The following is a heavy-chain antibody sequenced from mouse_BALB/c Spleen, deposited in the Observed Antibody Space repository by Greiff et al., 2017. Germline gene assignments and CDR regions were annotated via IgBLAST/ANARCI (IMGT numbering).Heavy chain of an antibody. CDR1: GYSITSDYA. CDR2: ISYSGST. CDR3: ARDYGSSYDYFDY. D-gene: IGHD1-1*01. J-gene: IGHJ2*01. V-gene: IGHV3-2*02. Sequence: EVQLQQSGPGLVKPSQSLSLTCTVTGYSITSDYAWHWIRQFPGNKLEWMGYISYSGSTSYNPSLKSRISITRDTSKNQFFLQLNSVTTEDTATYYCARDYGSSYDYFDYWGQGTTLTVSS.